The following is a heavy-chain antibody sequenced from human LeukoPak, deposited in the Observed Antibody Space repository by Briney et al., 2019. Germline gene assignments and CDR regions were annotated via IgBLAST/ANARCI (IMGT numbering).Heavy chain of an antibody. V-gene: IGHV4-59*01. J-gene: IGHJ4*02. CDR3: ARDPGWWGYFDY. CDR1: GGSISSYY. D-gene: IGHD2-8*02. Sequence: KSSETLSLTCTVSGGSISSYYWSWIRQPPGKGLEWIGYIYYSGSTNYNPSLKSRVTISVDTSKNQFSLKLSSVTAADTAVYYCARDPGWWGYFDYRGQGTLVTVSS. CDR2: IYYSGST.